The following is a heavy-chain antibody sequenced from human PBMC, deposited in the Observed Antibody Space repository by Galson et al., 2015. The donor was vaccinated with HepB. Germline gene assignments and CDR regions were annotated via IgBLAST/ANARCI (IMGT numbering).Heavy chain of an antibody. Sequence: SETLSLTCAVHGGSFSGHYWSWTRQPPGTGVEWVGEINHSGSTNYNPSLKSRVTISVDTSKNQFSLKLSSVTAADTAVYYCAREPLPMRNCSSTSCHTPDAFDIWGQGTMVTVSS. CDR1: GGSFSGHY. D-gene: IGHD2-2*01. J-gene: IGHJ3*02. V-gene: IGHV4-34*01. CDR2: INHSGST. CDR3: AREPLPMRNCSSTSCHTPDAFDI.